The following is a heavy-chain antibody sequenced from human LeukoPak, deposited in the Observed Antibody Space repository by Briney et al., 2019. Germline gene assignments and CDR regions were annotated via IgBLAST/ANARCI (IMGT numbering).Heavy chain of an antibody. CDR3: ARRGEGRLQSTEFDY. CDR2: MKQDGSEK. J-gene: IGHJ4*02. CDR1: GFTFSSYW. V-gene: IGHV3-7*01. Sequence: PGGSLRLSCAASGFTFSSYWMNWVRQAPGKGLEWVANMKQDGSEKYYVDSVKGRFTISRDNARNSLYLQMNSLRAEDTAVYYCARRGEGRLQSTEFDYWGQGTLVTVSS. D-gene: IGHD5-24*01.